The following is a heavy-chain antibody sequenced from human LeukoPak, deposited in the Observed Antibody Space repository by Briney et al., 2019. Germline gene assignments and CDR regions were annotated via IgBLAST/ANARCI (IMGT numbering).Heavy chain of an antibody. V-gene: IGHV3-30*03. J-gene: IGHJ4*02. D-gene: IGHD3-10*01. CDR1: GFTFSSYG. CDR2: ISYDGSNK. CDR3: ARGGRGGYDY. Sequence: GGSLRLSCAASGFTFSSYGVHWVRQAPGKGLEWVAVISYDGSNKYYADSVKGRLTISRDNSKNTLYLQMGSLRDEDMAVYYCARGGRGGYDYWGQGTLVTVSS.